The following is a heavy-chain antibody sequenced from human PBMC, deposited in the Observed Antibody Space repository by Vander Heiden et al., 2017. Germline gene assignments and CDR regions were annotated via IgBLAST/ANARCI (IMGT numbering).Heavy chain of an antibody. D-gene: IGHD4-17*01. CDR3: AKVIQHDYGDYGVDY. V-gene: IGHV3-23*01. Sequence: EVQLLESGGGLVQPGGSLRLSCAASGFTFSSYAMSWVGQGPGKGREWVSAISGSGGSTYYADSVKGRFTISRDNSKNTLYLQMNSLRAEDTAVYYCAKVIQHDYGDYGVDYWGQGTLVTVSS. CDR2: ISGSGGST. J-gene: IGHJ4*02. CDR1: GFTFSSYA.